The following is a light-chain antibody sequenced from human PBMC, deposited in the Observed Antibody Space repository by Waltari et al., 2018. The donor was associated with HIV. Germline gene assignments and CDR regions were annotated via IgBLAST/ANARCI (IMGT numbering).Light chain of an antibody. CDR2: WAS. CDR3: QQYYDSPLT. V-gene: IGKV4-1*01. Sequence: DIVMTQSPDFLAVSLGERATFNCKSSQSILYNSNKKNYLAWYQQKPGQPPKLLINWASTRESGVPDRFSGSGSGTDFTLSISNLQAQDVAIYYCQQYYDSPLTFGGGTKVELK. J-gene: IGKJ4*01. CDR1: QSILYNSNKKNY.